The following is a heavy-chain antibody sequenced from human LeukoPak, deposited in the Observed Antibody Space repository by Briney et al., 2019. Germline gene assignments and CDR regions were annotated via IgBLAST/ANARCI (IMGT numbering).Heavy chain of an antibody. V-gene: IGHV1-69*05. J-gene: IGHJ6*03. Sequence: ASVKVSCKASGGTFSSYAISWVRQAPGQGLEWMGGIIPIFGTANYARKFQGRVTITTDESTSTAYMELSSLRSEDTAVYYCARHPQGYYLYYYYYMDVWGKGTTVTVSS. CDR2: IIPIFGTA. CDR1: GGTFSSYA. CDR3: ARHPQGYYLYYYYYMDV. D-gene: IGHD3-10*01.